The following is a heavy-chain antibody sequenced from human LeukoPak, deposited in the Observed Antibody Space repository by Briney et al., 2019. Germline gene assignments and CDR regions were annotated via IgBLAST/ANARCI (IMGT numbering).Heavy chain of an antibody. CDR2: IYHSGST. D-gene: IGHD5-24*01. V-gene: IGHV4-38-2*01. J-gene: IGHJ3*02. CDR1: GYSISSGYY. CDR3: ARTGGMATLYDAFDI. Sequence: SETLSLTCAVSGYSISSGYYWGWIRQPPGKWLEWIGSIYHSGSTYYNPSLKSRVTISEDTSKNQFSLKLSSVTAAGTAVYYCARTGGMATLYDAFDIWGQGTMVTVSS.